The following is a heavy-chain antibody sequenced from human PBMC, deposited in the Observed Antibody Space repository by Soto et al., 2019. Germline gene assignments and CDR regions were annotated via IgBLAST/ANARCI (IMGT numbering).Heavy chain of an antibody. CDR1: GLTFTSYW. Sequence: EEQLVESGGGLVQPGGSLRLSCAASGLTFTSYWMTWVRQAPGKGLEWVANIREDGGEKNYVDSVKGRFTISRDNAKNSLYLQMNSLRVEDTAVYYCSRGEAIADDPWGQGTLVTVSS. V-gene: IGHV3-7*01. CDR3: SRGEAIADDP. J-gene: IGHJ5*02. CDR2: IREDGGEK.